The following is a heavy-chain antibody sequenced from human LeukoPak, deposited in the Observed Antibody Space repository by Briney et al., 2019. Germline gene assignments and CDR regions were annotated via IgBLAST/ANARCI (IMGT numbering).Heavy chain of an antibody. CDR1: GFTFDNYA. CDR2: INWNSGSV. V-gene: IGHV3-9*01. J-gene: IGHJ4*02. Sequence: GGSLRLSCAASGFTFDNYAMHWVRQAPGKGLEWVSGINWNSGSVGYADSVKGRFTISRDNAKNCLYLQRNSLRAEDTALYYCAKGAGYEQESRLEYWGQGALVTVSS. CDR3: AKGAGYEQESRLEY. D-gene: IGHD5-12*01.